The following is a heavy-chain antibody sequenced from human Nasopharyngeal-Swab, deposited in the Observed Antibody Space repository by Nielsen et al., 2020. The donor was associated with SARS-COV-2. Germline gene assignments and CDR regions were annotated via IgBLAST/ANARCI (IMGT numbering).Heavy chain of an antibody. Sequence: WIRQPPGKGLEWIGEINHNGRTNYNPSLKSRVSISLDPSKNQFSLKLSSVTAADTAAYYCASHDYGDYGVVDYWGQGTLVTVSS. CDR2: INHNGRT. D-gene: IGHD4-17*01. J-gene: IGHJ4*02. V-gene: IGHV4-34*01. CDR3: ASHDYGDYGVVDY.